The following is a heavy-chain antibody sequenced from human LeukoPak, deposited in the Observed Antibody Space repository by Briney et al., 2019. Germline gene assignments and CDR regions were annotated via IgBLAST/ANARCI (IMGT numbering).Heavy chain of an antibody. CDR1: GGSISSYY. J-gene: IGHJ5*02. V-gene: IGHV4-59*01. CDR3: ARLDYADWFDP. D-gene: IGHD4-17*01. CDR2: IYSTGST. Sequence: SETLSLTCTVSGGSISSYYWSWIWQPPGKGLEWIGYIYSTGSTNYNPSLNSRVTISVDTSRNQFSLKLKSVTAADTAIYYCARLDYADWFDPWGPGTLVTVSS.